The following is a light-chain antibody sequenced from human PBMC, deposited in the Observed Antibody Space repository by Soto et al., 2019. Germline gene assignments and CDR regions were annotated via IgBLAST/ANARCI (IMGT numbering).Light chain of an antibody. CDR3: PQYNNWPFS. CDR2: DVS. CDR1: QGVTTN. Sequence: EVVLTQSPGTLSLSQGERATLSCRDGQGVTTNFAWYQQKSGQSPRLLIYDVSIRATGVPARFSGTGSETDFTLTISGLQSEDSAVYFCPQYNNWPFSFGQGTRLEI. J-gene: IGKJ5*01. V-gene: IGKV3-15*01.